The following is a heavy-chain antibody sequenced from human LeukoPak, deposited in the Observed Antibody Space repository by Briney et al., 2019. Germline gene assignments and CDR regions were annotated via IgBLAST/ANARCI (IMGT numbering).Heavy chain of an antibody. D-gene: IGHD3-10*01. Sequence: ASVKVSCKASGYTFTGYYMHWVRQAPGQRLEWMGWINAGNGNTKYSQKFQGRVTITRDTSASTAYMELSSLRSEDTAVYYCAREVGVNWFDPWGQGTLVTVSS. CDR1: GYTFTGYY. CDR3: AREVGVNWFDP. V-gene: IGHV1-3*01. J-gene: IGHJ5*02. CDR2: INAGNGNT.